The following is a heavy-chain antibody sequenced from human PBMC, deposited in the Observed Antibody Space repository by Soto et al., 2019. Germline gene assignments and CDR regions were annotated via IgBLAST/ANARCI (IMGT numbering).Heavy chain of an antibody. CDR1: GGSISSFNYF. D-gene: IGHD2-15*01. CDR3: ARGGGSTFNWFDP. V-gene: IGHV4-39*01. Sequence: QLQLQESGPGLVKPSETLSLTCTVSGGSISSFNYFWGWIREPPGKGLEWIGSLYYSGNTYYNPSVQSRVTISVDTSKNQCTLTLRSVTAADTAVYYCARGGGSTFNWFDPWGQGTLVTVSP. CDR2: LYYSGNT. J-gene: IGHJ5*02.